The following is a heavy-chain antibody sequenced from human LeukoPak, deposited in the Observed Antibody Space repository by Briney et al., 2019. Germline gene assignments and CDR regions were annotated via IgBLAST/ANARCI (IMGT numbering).Heavy chain of an antibody. J-gene: IGHJ4*02. Sequence: KASETLSLTCTVSGGSISSYYWSWIRQPPGKGLDWIGYIYYNGNTNYNPSLKSRVTISVDTSKNQFSLRLSSVTAADTAIYYCARAVSGRFDYWGQGTLVTVSS. V-gene: IGHV4-59*08. CDR1: GGSISSYY. CDR3: ARAVSGRFDY. D-gene: IGHD6-19*01. CDR2: IYYNGNT.